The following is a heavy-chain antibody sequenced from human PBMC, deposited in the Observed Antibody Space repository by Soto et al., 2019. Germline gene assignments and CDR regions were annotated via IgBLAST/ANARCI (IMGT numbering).Heavy chain of an antibody. CDR1: GGTFSTYI. V-gene: IGHV1-69*04. J-gene: IGHJ6*02. Sequence: SVKVACKAPGGTFSTYIISWVRQAPGQGLEWMGRIIPIPDITNYAQKFQGRVTVTADRSTSTAYMELSSLRSEDTAVYYCAREVEPKTSLWFGAPHIYYYYGMDVWGQGTTVTVSS. CDR2: IIPIPDIT. D-gene: IGHD3-10*01. CDR3: AREVEPKTSLWFGAPHIYYYYGMDV.